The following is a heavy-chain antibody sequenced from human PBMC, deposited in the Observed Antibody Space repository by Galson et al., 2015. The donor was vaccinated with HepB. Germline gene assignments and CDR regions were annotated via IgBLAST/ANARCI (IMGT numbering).Heavy chain of an antibody. D-gene: IGHD2-21*02. CDR3: ATSDYCGEDCYDAFDI. CDR2: FDPEDGKT. CDR1: GYTLTELS. J-gene: IGHJ3*02. Sequence: SVKVSCKVSGYTLTELSMHWVRQAPGKGLEWMGGFDPEDGKTIYAQKFQGRVTMTEDTSTDTAYMELCSLRSEDTAVYYCATSDYCGEDCYDAFDIWGQGTMVTVSS. V-gene: IGHV1-24*01.